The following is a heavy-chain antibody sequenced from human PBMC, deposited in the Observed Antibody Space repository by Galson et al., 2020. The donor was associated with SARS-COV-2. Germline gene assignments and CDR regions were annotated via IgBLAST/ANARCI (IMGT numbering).Heavy chain of an antibody. CDR2: IKQDGSEK. CDR3: ARDIVVVENYYYYGMDV. V-gene: IGHV3-7*01. D-gene: IGHD2-15*01. CDR1: GFTFSSYW. J-gene: IGHJ6*02. Sequence: GGSLRLSCAASGFTFSSYWMSWVRQAPGKGLEWVANIKQDGSEKYYVDSVKGRFTIPRDNAKNSLYLQMNSLRAEDTAVYYCARDIVVVENYYYYGMDVWGQGTTVTVSS.